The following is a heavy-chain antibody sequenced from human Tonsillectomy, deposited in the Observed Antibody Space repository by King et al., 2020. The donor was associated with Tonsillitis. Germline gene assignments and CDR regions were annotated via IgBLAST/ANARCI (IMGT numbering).Heavy chain of an antibody. J-gene: IGHJ4*02. Sequence: QLVQSGGGLVQPGGSLRLSCAASGFTFSSYDMHWVRQATGKGLEWVSAIGSAGDTYYPGSVKGRFTISRENAKNSLYLQMNSLRAGDTAVYYCARGYFDSSGMDYWGQGTLVTVSS. CDR3: ARGYFDSSGMDY. V-gene: IGHV3-13*01. D-gene: IGHD3-22*01. CDR2: IGSAGDT. CDR1: GFTFSSYD.